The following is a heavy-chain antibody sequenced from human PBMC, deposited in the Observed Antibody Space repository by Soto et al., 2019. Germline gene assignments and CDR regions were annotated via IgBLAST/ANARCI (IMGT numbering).Heavy chain of an antibody. Sequence: QVPLQQWGAGLLKPSETLSLTCAVYGGSFSGYYWSWIRQPPGKGLEWIGEINHSGSTNYNPSLNSRVTVQVGTAKIQCALKLSSVPAAATAVYYCASKRRYFDWLPVYYFGMDVWGQGTTVTVSS. CDR1: GGSFSGYY. V-gene: IGHV4-34*01. CDR2: INHSGST. D-gene: IGHD3-9*01. CDR3: ASKRRYFDWLPVYYFGMDV. J-gene: IGHJ6*02.